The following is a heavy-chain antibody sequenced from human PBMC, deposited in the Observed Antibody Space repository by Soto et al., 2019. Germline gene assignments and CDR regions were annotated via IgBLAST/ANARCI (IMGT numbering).Heavy chain of an antibody. CDR3: ARDYGSGGYDFWGGYNCSDP. J-gene: IGHJ5*02. CDR2: ISSSGSTI. V-gene: IGHV3-11*01. CDR1: GFTFSDYY. D-gene: IGHD3-3*01. Sequence: SGFTFSDYYMSWIRQAPGKGLEWVSYISSSGSTIYYADSVKGRFTISRDNAKNSLYLQMNSLRAEDTAVYYCARDYGSGGYDFWGGYNCSDPWAQGTLVPVSS.